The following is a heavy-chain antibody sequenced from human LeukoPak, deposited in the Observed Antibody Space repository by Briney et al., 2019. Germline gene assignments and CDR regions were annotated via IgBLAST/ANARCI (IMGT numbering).Heavy chain of an antibody. CDR1: GGTFSSYA. V-gene: IGHV1-69*13. CDR2: IIPIFGTA. Sequence: SVKDSCKASGGTFSSYAISWVRQAPGQGREWMGGIIPIFGTANYAQKFQGRVTITVDESSSTAYMERSSLRSEDTAVYSCAAPRRDGRTPHDVDMVWVFYNWGQGTLDTVSS. J-gene: IGHJ4*02. CDR3: AAPRRDGRTPHDVDMVWVFYN. D-gene: IGHD3-10*01.